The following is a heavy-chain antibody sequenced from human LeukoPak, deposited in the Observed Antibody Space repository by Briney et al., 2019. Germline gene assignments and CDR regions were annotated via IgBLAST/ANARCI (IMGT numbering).Heavy chain of an antibody. CDR3: ASSKWSAGGNYYYYMDV. D-gene: IGHD6-13*01. Sequence: ASVRVSCTASGYTFTSYGISWVRQAPGQGLEWMGWISAYNGNTNYAQKLQGRVIMTIDTSTSTAYMELRSLRSDDTAVYYCASSKWSAGGNYYYYMDVWGKGTTVTVSS. J-gene: IGHJ6*03. CDR2: ISAYNGNT. CDR1: GYTFTSYG. V-gene: IGHV1-18*01.